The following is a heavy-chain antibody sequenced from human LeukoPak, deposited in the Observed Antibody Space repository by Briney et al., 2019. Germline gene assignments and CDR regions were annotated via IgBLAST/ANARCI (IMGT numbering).Heavy chain of an antibody. CDR1: GFTFSDYA. D-gene: IGHD6-13*01. Sequence: GGSLRLSCVASGFTFSDYAMSWVRQAPGKGLEWVSSISSSSSYIYYADSVKGRFTISRDNAKNSLYLQMNSLRAEDTAVYYCARRGIATVAMDVWGKGTTVTVSS. V-gene: IGHV3-21*01. J-gene: IGHJ6*03. CDR2: ISSSSSYI. CDR3: ARRGIATVAMDV.